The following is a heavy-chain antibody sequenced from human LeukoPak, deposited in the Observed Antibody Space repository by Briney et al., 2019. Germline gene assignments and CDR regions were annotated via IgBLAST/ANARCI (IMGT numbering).Heavy chain of an antibody. CDR2: IYTSGST. CDR1: GGSISSGSYY. D-gene: IGHD5-24*01. J-gene: IGHJ4*02. CDR3: AREVEMATIY. V-gene: IGHV4-61*02. Sequence: SQTLSLTCTVSGGSISSGSYYWSWIRQPAGKGLEWIGRIYTSGSTNYNPSLKSRVTISVDTSKNQFSLKLSSVTAADTAVYYCAREVEMATIYWGQGTLVTVPS.